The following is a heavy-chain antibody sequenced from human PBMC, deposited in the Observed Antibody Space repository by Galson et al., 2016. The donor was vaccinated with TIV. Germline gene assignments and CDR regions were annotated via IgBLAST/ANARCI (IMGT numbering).Heavy chain of an antibody. V-gene: IGHV3-30-3*01. Sequence: SLRLSCAASGFTFNTYAIHWVRQAPGKGLEWVAVISNDGNTKHYADSVKGRFTISRGNSKNTVFLQMNSLRPEDTALYYCARSLTSDYGDPLDYWGQGTLVTVSS. CDR2: ISNDGNTK. J-gene: IGHJ4*02. CDR3: ARSLTSDYGDPLDY. CDR1: GFTFNTYA. D-gene: IGHD4-17*01.